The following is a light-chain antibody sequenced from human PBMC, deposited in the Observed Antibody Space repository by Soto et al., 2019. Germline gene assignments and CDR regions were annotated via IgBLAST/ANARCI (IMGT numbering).Light chain of an antibody. CDR2: GAS. Sequence: ERVLTQAPAAPSLSPGERATLSCRASQSVSSSYLAWYQQKPGQAPRLLIYGASSRATGIPDRFSGSGSGTDFTLTISRLETEDFAVYYCQQYGRSPRTFGQGTEVDIK. J-gene: IGKJ1*01. V-gene: IGKV3-20*01. CDR1: QSVSSSY. CDR3: QQYGRSPRT.